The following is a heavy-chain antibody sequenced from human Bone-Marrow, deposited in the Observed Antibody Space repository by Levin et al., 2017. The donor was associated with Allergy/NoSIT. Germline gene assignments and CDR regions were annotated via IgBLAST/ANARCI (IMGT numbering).Heavy chain of an antibody. D-gene: IGHD3-3*01. CDR2: ISWDSTVV. CDR3: AKDIASTPKVLEWMSYGLDV. Sequence: PGGSLRLSCVVSGFPFEDFAMHWVRLPPGKGLEWVSSISWDSTVVDYADSVKGRFTISRDNAKNSLYLQMDSLRADDTALYYCAKDIASTPKVLEWMSYGLDVWGLGTTVTVSS. V-gene: IGHV3-9*01. CDR1: GFPFEDFA. J-gene: IGHJ6*02.